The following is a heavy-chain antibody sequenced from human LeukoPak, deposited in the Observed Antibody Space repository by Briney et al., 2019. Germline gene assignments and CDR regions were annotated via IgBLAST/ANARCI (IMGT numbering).Heavy chain of an antibody. Sequence: GASVKVSCKASGYTFTSYAMNWVRQAPGQGLEWMGWINTNTGNPTYAQGLTGRFVFSLDTSVSTAYLQISSLKAEDTAVYYCARNLRYCSSTSCRGNWFDPWGQGTLVTVSS. CDR3: ARNLRYCSSTSCRGNWFDP. D-gene: IGHD2-2*01. CDR2: INTNTGNP. CDR1: GYTFTSYA. J-gene: IGHJ5*02. V-gene: IGHV7-4-1*02.